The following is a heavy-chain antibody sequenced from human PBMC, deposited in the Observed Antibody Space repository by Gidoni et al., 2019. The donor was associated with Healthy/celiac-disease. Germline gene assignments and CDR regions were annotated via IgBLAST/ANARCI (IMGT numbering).Heavy chain of an antibody. V-gene: IGHV3-33*01. CDR1: GFTSSSYG. J-gene: IGHJ4*02. CDR3: ARDQDTAMVIDY. CDR2: IWYDGSNK. Sequence: QVQLVESGGSVVQPGWSLRLSGPASGFTSSSYGMHWVRQAPGKGLEWVAVIWYDGSNKYYADSVKGRFTISRDNSKNTLYLQMNSLRAEDTAVYYCARDQDTAMVIDYWGQGTLVTVSS. D-gene: IGHD5-18*01.